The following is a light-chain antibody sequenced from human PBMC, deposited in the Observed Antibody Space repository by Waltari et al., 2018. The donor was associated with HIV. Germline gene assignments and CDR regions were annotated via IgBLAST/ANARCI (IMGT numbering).Light chain of an antibody. V-gene: IGKV3-20*01. CDR2: SAS. Sequence: IVLTQSPGTLSLSPGQRATLSCRASQSITSTYLAWHQQIPVQAPRLFIYSASNRATGIPDRFSGSGSGTDFTLTIGRLEPEDFAVYYCQYYGSASITFGQGTRLEIK. J-gene: IGKJ5*01. CDR3: QYYGSASIT. CDR1: QSITSTY.